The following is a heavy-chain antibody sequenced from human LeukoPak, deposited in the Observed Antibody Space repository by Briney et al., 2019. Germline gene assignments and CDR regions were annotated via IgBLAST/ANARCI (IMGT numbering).Heavy chain of an antibody. V-gene: IGHV4-38-2*02. CDR2: IYHSGST. CDR1: GYSISSGYY. J-gene: IGHJ5*02. Sequence: SETLSLTCTVSGYSISSGYYWGWIRQPPGKGLEWIGNIYHSGSTYYNPSLKSRVTISIDTSKNQFSLKLSSVTAADTAIYYCARACSSSWYLNWFDPWGQGTLVTVSS. CDR3: ARACSSSWYLNWFDP. D-gene: IGHD6-13*01.